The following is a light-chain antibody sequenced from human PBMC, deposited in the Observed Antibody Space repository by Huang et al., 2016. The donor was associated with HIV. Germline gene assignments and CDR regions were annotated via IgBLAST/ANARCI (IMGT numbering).Light chain of an antibody. CDR1: QSVSRN. CDR3: QQYNNWPRT. V-gene: IGKV3-15*01. Sequence: EIVMTQSPATLSVSPGERATLSCRASQSVSRNLAWYQQKPGQAPRLIIYAASTRATGIPARFSGSGSGTEFTLTISSLQSEDFAVYYCQQYNNWPRTFGQGTKVEIK. CDR2: AAS. J-gene: IGKJ1*01.